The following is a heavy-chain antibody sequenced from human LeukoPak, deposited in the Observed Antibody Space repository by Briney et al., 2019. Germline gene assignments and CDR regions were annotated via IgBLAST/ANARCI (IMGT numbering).Heavy chain of an antibody. Sequence: ASVKVSCKASGYTFTSYGISWVRQAPGQGLEWMGWISAYNGNTNYAQKLQGRVTMTTDTSTSTAYMELRSLRSDDTAVYYCARDYAAPDSSSWQRDLDLDYWGQGTLVTVSS. J-gene: IGHJ4*02. D-gene: IGHD6-13*01. V-gene: IGHV1-18*01. CDR1: GYTFTSYG. CDR3: ARDYAAPDSSSWQRDLDLDY. CDR2: ISAYNGNT.